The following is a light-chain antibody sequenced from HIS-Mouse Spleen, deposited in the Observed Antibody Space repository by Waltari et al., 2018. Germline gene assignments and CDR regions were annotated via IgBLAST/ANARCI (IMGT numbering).Light chain of an antibody. J-gene: IGLJ2*01. CDR2: DDS. Sequence: SYVLTQPPSVSVAPGKTARITWGGNNIGRKSGQWYQQEPGQAPVLVVYDDSDRPSGIPERFSGSNSGNTATLTISRVEAGDEADYYCQVWDSSSDHPVFGGGTKLTVL. CDR1: NIGRKS. CDR3: QVWDSSSDHPV. V-gene: IGLV3-21*03.